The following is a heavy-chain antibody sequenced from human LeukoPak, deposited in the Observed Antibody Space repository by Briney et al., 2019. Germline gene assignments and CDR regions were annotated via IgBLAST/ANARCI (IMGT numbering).Heavy chain of an antibody. Sequence: SETLSLTCTVSGGSISDIINYWGWIRQPPGKGLEWIGSIYYSGSTSYNPSLKSRVTMSVDTSKNQFSLKLSSVTAADTAVYYCARDRSDDYGDDWFDPWGQGTLVTVSS. V-gene: IGHV4-39*07. J-gene: IGHJ5*02. D-gene: IGHD4-17*01. CDR1: GGSISDIINY. CDR2: IYYSGST. CDR3: ARDRSDDYGDDWFDP.